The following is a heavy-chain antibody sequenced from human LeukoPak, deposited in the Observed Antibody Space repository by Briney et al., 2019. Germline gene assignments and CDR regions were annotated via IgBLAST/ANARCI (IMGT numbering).Heavy chain of an antibody. J-gene: IGHJ4*02. Sequence: GGTLRLSCAASGFTFSSYGMSWVRQAPGKGLEWVSAISGSGGNTYYADSVKGRFTISRDNSKNTLYLQVNSPRAEDTAVYYCAKGSRAVEGDYWGQGTLVTVSS. CDR2: ISGSGGNT. CDR3: AKGSRAVEGDY. CDR1: GFTFSSYG. D-gene: IGHD6-19*01. V-gene: IGHV3-23*01.